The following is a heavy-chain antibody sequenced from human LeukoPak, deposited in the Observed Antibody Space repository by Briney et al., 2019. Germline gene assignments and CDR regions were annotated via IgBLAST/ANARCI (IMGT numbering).Heavy chain of an antibody. J-gene: IGHJ4*02. CDR3: ARASRDGYNQNFDH. CDR1: GYTFTTSW. V-gene: IGHV5-51*01. CDR2: TYPGGSET. Sequence: GESLKISCKGSGYTFTTSWIGWVRQMPGKGLEWMGITYPGGSETRYDPSFQGQVTISADSSTSTAYLQWSSLRASDTAMYYCARASRDGYNQNFDHWGQGTLVTVSS. D-gene: IGHD5-24*01.